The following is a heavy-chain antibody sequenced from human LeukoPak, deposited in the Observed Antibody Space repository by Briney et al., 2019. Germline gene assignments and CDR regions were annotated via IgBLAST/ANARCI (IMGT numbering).Heavy chain of an antibody. CDR2: IWYDGSNK. CDR3: ARDRSVRYFDY. Sequence: GGSLRLSCAASGFTFSSYGMHWVRQAPGKGLEWVAVIWYDGSNKYYADSVKGRFTISRDAPKNTLYLQMNSLRAEDTAVYYCARDRSVRYFDYWGQGALVTVSS. V-gene: IGHV3-33*01. D-gene: IGHD2-15*01. CDR1: GFTFSSYG. J-gene: IGHJ4*02.